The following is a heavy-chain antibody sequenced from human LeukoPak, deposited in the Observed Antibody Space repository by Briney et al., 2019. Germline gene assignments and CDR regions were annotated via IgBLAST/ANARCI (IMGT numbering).Heavy chain of an antibody. CDR1: GGTFSSYA. J-gene: IGHJ4*02. D-gene: IGHD5-12*01. Sequence: SVKVSCKASGGTFSSYAISWVRQAPGQGLEWMGGIIPIFGTANYAQKFQGRVTITADESTSTAYMEPSSLRSEDTAVYYCARATLSRGYSGYVNFDYWGQGTLVTVSS. V-gene: IGHV1-69*01. CDR2: IIPIFGTA. CDR3: ARATLSRGYSGYVNFDY.